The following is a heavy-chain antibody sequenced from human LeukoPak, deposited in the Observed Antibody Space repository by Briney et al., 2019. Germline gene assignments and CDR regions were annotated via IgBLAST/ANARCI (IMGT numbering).Heavy chain of an antibody. V-gene: IGHV3-30*02. J-gene: IGHJ6*03. D-gene: IGHD2-15*01. CDR2: IRYDGSNK. CDR1: GFTFSSYG. Sequence: PGGSLRLSCAASGFTFSSYGMHWVRQAPGKGLEWVAFIRYDGSNKYYADSVKGRFTISRDNAKNTLYLQMNSLRAEDTAVYYCAREWEEYCSGGSCYFYYYYYMDVWGKGTTVTISS. CDR3: AREWEEYCSGGSCYFYYYYYMDV.